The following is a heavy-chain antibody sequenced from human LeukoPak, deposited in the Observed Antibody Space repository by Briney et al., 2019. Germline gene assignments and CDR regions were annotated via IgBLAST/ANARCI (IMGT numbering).Heavy chain of an antibody. CDR1: VFTFSNAY. D-gene: IGHD2-21*01. CDR3: ITPLPYSAQ. Sequence: GGSLRLSCAASVFTFSNAYMKWVRQARRKGLEWVGRIKPKTDGETTEYAAPVKDRFSISRDDSKSMMYLQMNSLKTEDTAVYYCITPLPYSAQGGQGTLVTVSS. V-gene: IGHV3-15*07. CDR2: IKPKTDGETT. J-gene: IGHJ4*02.